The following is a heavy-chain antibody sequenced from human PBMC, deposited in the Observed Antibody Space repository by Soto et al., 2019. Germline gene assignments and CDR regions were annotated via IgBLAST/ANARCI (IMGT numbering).Heavy chain of an antibody. CDR2: IGTAGDT. Sequence: GGSLRLSCAASGFTFSSYDMHWVRQATGKGLEWVSAIGTAGDTYYPGSVKGRFTISRENAKNSLYLQMNSLRAGDTAVYYCARALPHGSGSYYYYGMDVWGQGTTVTVSS. J-gene: IGHJ6*02. CDR3: ARALPHGSGSYYYYGMDV. V-gene: IGHV3-13*01. D-gene: IGHD3-10*01. CDR1: GFTFSSYD.